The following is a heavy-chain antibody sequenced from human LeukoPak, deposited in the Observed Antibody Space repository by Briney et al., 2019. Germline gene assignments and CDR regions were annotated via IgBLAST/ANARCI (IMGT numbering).Heavy chain of an antibody. CDR3: ARVGYFERTLDY. D-gene: IGHD3-9*01. J-gene: IGHJ4*02. CDR1: GGSISSYY. V-gene: IGHV4-59*01. Sequence: KPSETLSLTCTVSGGSISSYYWSWIRQPPGKGLEWIGYIYYSGSTNYNPSLKSRVTISVDTSKNQFSLKLSSVTAADTAVHYCARVGYFERTLDYWGQGTLVTVSS. CDR2: IYYSGST.